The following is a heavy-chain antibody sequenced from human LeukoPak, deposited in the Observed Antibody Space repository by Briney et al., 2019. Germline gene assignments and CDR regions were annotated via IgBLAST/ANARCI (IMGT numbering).Heavy chain of an antibody. CDR3: ARGAAVGQTRDY. V-gene: IGHV1-2*02. CDR1: GYALTDHY. J-gene: IGHJ4*02. CDR2: ISPNSGVA. Sequence: GAPVKVSCKASGYALTDHYIHWVRQAPGQGLEWMGWISPNSGVANYAQKFQGRVTMTRATSITTASLELSSLTSDDTAVYYCARGAAVGQTRDYWGQGTLVTVSS. D-gene: IGHD6-13*01.